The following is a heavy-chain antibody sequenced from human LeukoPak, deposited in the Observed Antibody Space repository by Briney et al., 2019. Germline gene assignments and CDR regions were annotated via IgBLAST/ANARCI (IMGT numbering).Heavy chain of an antibody. J-gene: IGHJ4*02. CDR2: IYHSGST. V-gene: IGHV4-30-2*01. CDR3: ARGAPEDTIFGVVIAYYFDY. D-gene: IGHD3-3*01. CDR1: GVSISSGGYS. Sequence: PSETLSLTCAVSGVSISSGGYSWSWIRQPPGKGLEWIGYIYHSGSTYYNPSLKSRVTISVDRSKNQSSLKLSSVTAADTAVYYCARGAPEDTIFGVVIAYYFDYWGQGTLVTVSS.